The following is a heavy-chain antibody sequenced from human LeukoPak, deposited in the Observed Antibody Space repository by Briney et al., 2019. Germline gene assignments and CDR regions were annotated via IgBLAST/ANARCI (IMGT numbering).Heavy chain of an antibody. CDR1: GYTLTELS. CDR3: ATVPYYYDSSGYDY. J-gene: IGHJ4*02. D-gene: IGHD3-22*01. CDR2: FDPEDGET. V-gene: IGHV1-24*01. Sequence: GASVKVSCKVSGYTLTELSMHWVRQAPGKGLEGMGGFDPEDGETIYAQKFQGRVTMTEDTSTDTAYMELSSLRSEDTAVYYCATVPYYYDSSGYDYWGQGTLVTVSS.